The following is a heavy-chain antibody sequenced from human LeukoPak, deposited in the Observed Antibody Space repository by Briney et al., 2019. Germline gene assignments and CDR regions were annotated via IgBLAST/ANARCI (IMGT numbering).Heavy chain of an antibody. V-gene: IGHV4-59*01. CDR2: IYYSGST. Sequence: SETLSLTCTVSGGSISSYYWSWSRQPPGKGLEWIGYIYYSGSTNYNRSLKSRVTISVDTSKNQFSLKLSSVTAADTAVYYCARIGNVDYYFDYRCQGTLVTVSS. J-gene: IGHJ4*02. CDR1: GGSISSYY. CDR3: ARIGNVDYYFDY. D-gene: IGHD2-15*01.